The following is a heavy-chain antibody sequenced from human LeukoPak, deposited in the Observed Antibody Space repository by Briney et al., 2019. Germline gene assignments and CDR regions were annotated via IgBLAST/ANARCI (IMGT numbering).Heavy chain of an antibody. Sequence: PSETLSLTCTVSGGSISSGSYYWSWIRQPAGKGLEWIGRIYTSGSTNYNPSLKSRVTISVDTSKNQFSLKLSSVTTADTAVYYCARGAGSGWPRPAFDLWGLGTLVTVSS. D-gene: IGHD6-19*01. J-gene: IGHJ5*02. V-gene: IGHV4-61*02. CDR3: ARGAGSGWPRPAFDL. CDR1: GGSISSGSYY. CDR2: IYTSGST.